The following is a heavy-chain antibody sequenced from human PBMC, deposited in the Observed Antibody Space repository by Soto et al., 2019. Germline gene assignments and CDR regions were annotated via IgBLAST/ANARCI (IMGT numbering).Heavy chain of an antibody. CDR3: VRGRAEARHYYYYYYMDV. Sequence: EVRLVESGGGLVQPGGSLRLSCAASGFTFSSYSMNWVRQAPGRGLERVSYISTGSSTIYYADSVKGRFTISRDNAKHPLYMQMNSLRAEDTAVDYRVRGRAEARHYYYYYYMDVWGKGTTVAVSS. D-gene: IGHD6-25*01. CDR1: GFTFSSYS. CDR2: ISTGSSTI. J-gene: IGHJ6*03. V-gene: IGHV3-48*01.